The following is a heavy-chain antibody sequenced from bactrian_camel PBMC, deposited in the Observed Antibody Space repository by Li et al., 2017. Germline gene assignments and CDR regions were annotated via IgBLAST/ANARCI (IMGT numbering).Heavy chain of an antibody. D-gene: IGHD7*01. Sequence: HVQLVESGGGSVQAGGSLTLSCVQYPGYSYGGFCMGWYRQAPGKEREGVAVIDSDGSTNYVDSVKGRFTISKDNAKNTLYLQMSNLKPEDTAMYYCMADPSVFPVCRLGVMRMDYRGQGTQVTVS. J-gene: IGHJ4*01. V-gene: IGHV3S55*01. CDR2: IDSDGST. CDR3: MADPSVFPVCRLGVMRMDY. CDR1: PGYSYGGFC.